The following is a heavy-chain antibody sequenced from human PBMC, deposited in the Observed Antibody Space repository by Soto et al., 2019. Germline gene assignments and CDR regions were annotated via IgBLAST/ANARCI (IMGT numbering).Heavy chain of an antibody. CDR3: ARKSSRPHPVNYYMDV. V-gene: IGHV4-39*01. Sequence: SETLSLTCTVSGGSISSSSYYWGWIRQPPGKGLEWIGSIYYSGSTYYNPSLKSRVTISVDTSKNQFSLKLSSVTAADTAVYYCARKSSRPHPVNYYMDVWGKGTTVTVSS. D-gene: IGHD6-13*01. CDR1: GGSISSSSYY. CDR2: IYYSGST. J-gene: IGHJ6*03.